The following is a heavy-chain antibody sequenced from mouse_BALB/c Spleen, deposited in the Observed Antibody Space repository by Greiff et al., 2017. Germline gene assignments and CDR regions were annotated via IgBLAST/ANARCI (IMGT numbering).Heavy chain of an antibody. CDR3: ARRGDGYYVYAMDY. D-gene: IGHD2-3*01. Sequence: EVQLQESGPGLVKPSQSLSLTCTVTGYSITSDYAWNWIRQFPGNKLEWMGYISYSGSTSYNPSLKSRISITRDTSKNQFFLQLNSVTTEDTATYYCARRGDGYYVYAMDYWGQGTSVTVSS. CDR2: ISYSGST. J-gene: IGHJ4*01. CDR1: GYSITSDYA. V-gene: IGHV3-2*02.